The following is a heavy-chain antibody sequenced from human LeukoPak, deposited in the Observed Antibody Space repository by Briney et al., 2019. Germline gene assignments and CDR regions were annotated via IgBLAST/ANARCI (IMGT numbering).Heavy chain of an antibody. Sequence: ASVKVSFQASVYSFTGYFMHWVRQAPGQGLEWMGWINPNSGGTVYGQKFQGGVTMTRDTSISTAYMDLSRLTSDDTAVYKRAYSEAVQGGSMSYYYDYYGMDVWGQGTTVTVSS. CDR1: VYSFTGYF. V-gene: IGHV1-2*02. CDR2: INPNSGGT. CDR3: AYSEAVQGGSMSYYYDYYGMDV. D-gene: IGHD3-10*01. J-gene: IGHJ6*02.